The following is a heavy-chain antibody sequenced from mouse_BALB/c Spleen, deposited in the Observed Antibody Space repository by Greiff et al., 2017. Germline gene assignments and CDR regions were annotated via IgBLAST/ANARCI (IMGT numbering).Heavy chain of an antibody. Sequence: QVQLQQSGPGLVAPSQSLSITCTVSGFSLTSYGVHWVRQPPGKGLEWLGVIWAGGSTNYNSALMSRLSISKDNSKSQVFLKMNSLQTDDTAMYYCARDRDYDYDRAWFAYWGQGTLVTVSA. V-gene: IGHV2-9*02. CDR3: ARDRDYDYDRAWFAY. CDR2: IWAGGST. CDR1: GFSLTSYG. J-gene: IGHJ3*01. D-gene: IGHD2-4*01.